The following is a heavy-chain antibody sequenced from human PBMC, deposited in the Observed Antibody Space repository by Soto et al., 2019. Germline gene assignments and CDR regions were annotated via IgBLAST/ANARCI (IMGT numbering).Heavy chain of an antibody. D-gene: IGHD2-21*01. CDR3: ARYGEKGFDP. V-gene: IGHV1-69*13. CDR2: IIPIFGTA. J-gene: IGHJ5*02. Sequence: GASVKVSCKASGGTFSSYAISWVRQAPGQGLEWMGGIIPIFGTANYAQKFQGRVTITADESTSTAYMELSSLRSEDTAVYYCARYGEKGFDPWGQGTLVTVSS. CDR1: GGTFSSYA.